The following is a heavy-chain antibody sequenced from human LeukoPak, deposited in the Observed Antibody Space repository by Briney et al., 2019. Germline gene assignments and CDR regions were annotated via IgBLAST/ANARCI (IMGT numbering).Heavy chain of an antibody. D-gene: IGHD6-19*01. Sequence: SETLSLTCTVSGGSISSYYWSWIRQPPGKGLEWIGYIYYSGSTNYNPSLKSRVTISVDMSKNQFSLKLSSVTAADTAAYYCASSGWVGGSSGWFFDYWGQGTLVTVSS. J-gene: IGHJ4*02. V-gene: IGHV4-59*08. CDR3: ASSGWVGGSSGWFFDY. CDR2: IYYSGST. CDR1: GGSISSYY.